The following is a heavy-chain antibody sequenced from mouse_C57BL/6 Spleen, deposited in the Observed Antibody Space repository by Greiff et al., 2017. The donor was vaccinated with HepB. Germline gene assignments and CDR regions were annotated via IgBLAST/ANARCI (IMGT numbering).Heavy chain of an antibody. V-gene: IGHV1-55*01. CDR1: GYTFTSYW. Sequence: QVQLQQPGAELVKPGASVKMSCKASGYTFTSYWITWVKQRPGQGLEWIGDIYPGSGSTNYNQKFKSKATLTVDTSSSTAYMQLSSLTSEDSAVYYCARSPTGTGGDYWGQGTTLTVSS. D-gene: IGHD4-1*02. CDR2: IYPGSGST. J-gene: IGHJ2*01. CDR3: ARSPTGTGGDY.